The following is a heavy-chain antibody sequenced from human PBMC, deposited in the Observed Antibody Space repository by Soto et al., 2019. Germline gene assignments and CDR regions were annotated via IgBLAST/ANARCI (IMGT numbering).Heavy chain of an antibody. CDR3: ARYSIAARRGIDY. J-gene: IGHJ4*02. Sequence: SETLSLTCTVSGGSMSSSNWWNWVRQPPGKGLEWIGETHHSGRTNYNPSLKSRVTISVDKSKNHFSLKLSSVTAADTAVYYCARYSIAARRGIDYWGQGTLVTVS. CDR2: THHSGRT. V-gene: IGHV4-4*02. CDR1: GGSMSSSNW. D-gene: IGHD6-6*01.